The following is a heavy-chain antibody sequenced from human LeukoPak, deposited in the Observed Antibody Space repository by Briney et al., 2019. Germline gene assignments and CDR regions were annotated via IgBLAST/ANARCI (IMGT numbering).Heavy chain of an antibody. Sequence: GGSLRLSRAASGFTFSSYSMNWVRQAPGKGLEWVSYISSSSSTIYYADSVKGRFTISRDNAKNSLYLQMNSLRAEDTAVYYCARDIPFGVDYYYYYMDVWGKGTTVTVSS. CDR2: ISSSSSTI. V-gene: IGHV3-48*01. D-gene: IGHD3-10*01. CDR1: GFTFSSYS. J-gene: IGHJ6*03. CDR3: ARDIPFGVDYYYYYMDV.